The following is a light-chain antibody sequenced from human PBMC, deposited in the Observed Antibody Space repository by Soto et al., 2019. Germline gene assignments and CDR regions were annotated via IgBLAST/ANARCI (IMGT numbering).Light chain of an antibody. CDR1: QAISSW. Sequence: DIHMTQSPSTLSGSVGDRVTITCRASQAISSWLAWYQQKPGKAPKLLIYDASSLESGVPSRLSGSGSGTELTLTISSLQPDDFATYYCQQYNSYSWTFGKGTKVDIK. J-gene: IGKJ1*01. V-gene: IGKV1-5*01. CDR2: DAS. CDR3: QQYNSYSWT.